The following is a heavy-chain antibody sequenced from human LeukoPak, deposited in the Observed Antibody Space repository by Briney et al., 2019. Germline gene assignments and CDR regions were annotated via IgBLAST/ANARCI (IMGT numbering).Heavy chain of an antibody. CDR2: ISKIGVNT. J-gene: IGHJ6*03. CDR1: GFTLSSYA. CDR3: ARVGEGRYYQYYYMDV. Sequence: PGGTLSLSCAASGFTLSSYAMHWVRQAPGKGLEYVSAISKIGVNTYSANSVKGRFRISRDNSTNTLYLKMGSLRTEAMAVDYCARVGEGRYYQYYYMDVWGKGTTVTVSS. D-gene: IGHD1-26*01. V-gene: IGHV3-64*01.